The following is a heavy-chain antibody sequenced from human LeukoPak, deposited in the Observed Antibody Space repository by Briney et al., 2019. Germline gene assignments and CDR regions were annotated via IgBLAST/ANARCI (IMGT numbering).Heavy chain of an antibody. V-gene: IGHV3-33*01. J-gene: IGHJ5*02. CDR3: ARSGGSGSFSYNGFDP. Sequence: GGSLRLSCAAAAFTFSTYCMHCVRHPPGGVLEWVAVIWYDGSDNFYADSVKGRFPISKDNCKNTLYLQMNSLRAEDTAVYYWARSGGSGSFSYNGFDPWGQGTLVTVSS. CDR1: AFTFSTYC. CDR2: IWYDGSDN. D-gene: IGHD3-10*01.